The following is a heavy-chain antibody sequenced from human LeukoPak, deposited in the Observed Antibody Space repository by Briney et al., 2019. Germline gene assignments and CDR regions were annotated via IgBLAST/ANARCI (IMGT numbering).Heavy chain of an antibody. CDR3: ATSEAIVVVPAAPPLDY. J-gene: IGHJ4*02. Sequence: GGSLRLSCAASGFTFSSYEMSWVRQPPGKGVEWVSYISSSARTIYYADSVKGRFTISRDNAKNSLYLQMNSLRADDTAVYYCATSEAIVVVPAAPPLDYWGQGTLVTVSS. D-gene: IGHD2-2*01. CDR2: ISSSARTI. CDR1: GFTFSSYE. V-gene: IGHV3-48*03.